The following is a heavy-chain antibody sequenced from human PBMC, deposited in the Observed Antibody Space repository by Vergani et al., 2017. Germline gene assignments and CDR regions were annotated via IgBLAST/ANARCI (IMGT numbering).Heavy chain of an antibody. CDR1: GFTFSSYA. J-gene: IGHJ6*02. V-gene: IGHV3-23*01. Sequence: EVQLLESGGGLVQPGGSLRLSCAASGFTFSSYAMSWVRQAPGKGLEWVSAISGSGGSTYYADSVKGRFTISRDNSKNTLYLQMNSLRAEDTAVYYCATARWLQIRRYGMDVWGQGTTVTVSS. D-gene: IGHD5-24*01. CDR3: ATARWLQIRRYGMDV. CDR2: ISGSGGST.